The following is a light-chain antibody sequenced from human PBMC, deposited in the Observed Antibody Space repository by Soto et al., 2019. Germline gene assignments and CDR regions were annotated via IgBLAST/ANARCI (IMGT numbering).Light chain of an antibody. CDR3: QQRFNWPWT. Sequence: EIVMTQSPATLSVSPGERVTLSCRASQDIRSSLAWYQQKPGQAPRLLIYGASSRATGIPDRFSGSGSGTDFTLIISSLEPEDFAVYYCQQRFNWPWTFGQGTKGDIK. CDR2: GAS. V-gene: IGKV3D-11*01. CDR1: QDIRSS. J-gene: IGKJ1*01.